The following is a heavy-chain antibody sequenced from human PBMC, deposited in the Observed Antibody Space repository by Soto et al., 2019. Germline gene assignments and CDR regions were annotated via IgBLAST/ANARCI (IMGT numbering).Heavy chain of an antibody. CDR3: ARDYGDGERVFNAFDI. V-gene: IGHV1-3*01. J-gene: IGHJ3*02. D-gene: IGHD3-10*01. CDR1: GYTFTSYA. Sequence: ASVKVSCKASGYTFTSYAMHWVRQAPGQRLEWMGWINAGNGNTKYSQKFQGRVTITRDTSASTAYMELSSLRSEDTAVYYCARDYGDGERVFNAFDIWGQGTMVTVSS. CDR2: INAGNGNT.